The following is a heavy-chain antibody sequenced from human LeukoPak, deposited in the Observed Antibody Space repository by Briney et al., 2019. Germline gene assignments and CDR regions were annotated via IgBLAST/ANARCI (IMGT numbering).Heavy chain of an antibody. Sequence: GRSLRLSCAASGFTFSSYGMHWVRQAPGKGLEWVAVISYDGSNKYYADSVKGRFTISRDNSKNTLYLQTNSLRAEDTAVYYCAKEYSSSWYPGMDVWGQGTTVTVSS. J-gene: IGHJ6*02. CDR3: AKEYSSSWYPGMDV. V-gene: IGHV3-30*18. D-gene: IGHD6-13*01. CDR1: GFTFSSYG. CDR2: ISYDGSNK.